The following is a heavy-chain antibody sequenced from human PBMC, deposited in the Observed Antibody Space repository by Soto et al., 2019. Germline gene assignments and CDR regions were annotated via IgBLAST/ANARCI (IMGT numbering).Heavy chain of an antibody. Sequence: QGQLVQSGAEVKKPGASVKVSCKASGYTFTSFGITWVRQAPGQGLEGMGWISTYNGKANYPQKLQGRVTVTRDTSTNTAYMELRSRRSDDTAVYYCAKDGYGNNDGEALQIWGQGTMVTVSS. J-gene: IGHJ3*01. CDR1: GYTFTSFG. CDR2: ISTYNGKA. V-gene: IGHV1-18*04. D-gene: IGHD4-4*01. CDR3: AKDGYGNNDGEALQI.